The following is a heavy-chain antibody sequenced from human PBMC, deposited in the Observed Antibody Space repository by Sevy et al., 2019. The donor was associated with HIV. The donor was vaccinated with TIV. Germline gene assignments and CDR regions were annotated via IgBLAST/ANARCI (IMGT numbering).Heavy chain of an antibody. D-gene: IGHD5-18*01. CDR1: GFTFTDYY. CDR3: ARARYNYGSFYFDY. CDR2: ISSRGSTI. Sequence: GGSLRLSCTASGFTFTDYYMTWIRQAPGKGLEWVSYISSRGSTIYYTDSVKGRFTISRDNAKNSLYLQMNSLRAEDTAVYYCARARYNYGSFYFDYWGQRTLVTVSS. V-gene: IGHV3-11*01. J-gene: IGHJ4*02.